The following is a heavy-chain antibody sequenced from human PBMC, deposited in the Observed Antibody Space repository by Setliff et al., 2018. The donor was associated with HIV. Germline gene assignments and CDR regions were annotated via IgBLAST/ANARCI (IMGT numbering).Heavy chain of an antibody. CDR1: GFTFSSYE. Sequence: GGSLRLSCAASGFTFSSYEMNWVRQAPGKGLEWVSYISSSGNAIYYADSVEGRFTISRDNAKNSLYLQMNSLRAEDTAVYYCARDTYYTLRGMDVWGQGTTVTVSS. CDR2: ISSSGNAI. J-gene: IGHJ6*02. V-gene: IGHV3-48*03. D-gene: IGHD2-21*01. CDR3: ARDTYYTLRGMDV.